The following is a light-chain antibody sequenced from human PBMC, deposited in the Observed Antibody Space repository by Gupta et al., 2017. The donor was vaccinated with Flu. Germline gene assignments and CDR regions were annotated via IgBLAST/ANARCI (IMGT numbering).Light chain of an antibody. Sequence: TLGQPSSRACRSSQSRVCSDGKTYLNWFQQRPGQSPRRLIYKVSSRDTGVPERFSGSGSGTDFTLKISRVEAEDVGVYYCKQGTHCPWTFGQGTKVEIK. CDR3: KQGTHCPWT. J-gene: IGKJ1*01. V-gene: IGKV2-30*01. CDR2: KVS. CDR1: QSRVCSDGKTY.